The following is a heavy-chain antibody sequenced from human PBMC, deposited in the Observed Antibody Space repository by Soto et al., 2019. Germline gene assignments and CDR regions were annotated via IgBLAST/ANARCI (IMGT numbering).Heavy chain of an antibody. CDR1: GFTFSNYS. J-gene: IGHJ6*02. Sequence: QVQLVESGGGAVQPGRSLRLSCAASGFTFSNYSMHWVRQAPGKGLEWVAVISYDGSNKYYADSVKGRFTISRDNSKNTLYLQMNSLRAEDTAVYYCAREAGVYGSGSYGMDVWGQGTTVTVSS. V-gene: IGHV3-30-3*01. D-gene: IGHD3-10*01. CDR2: ISYDGSNK. CDR3: AREAGVYGSGSYGMDV.